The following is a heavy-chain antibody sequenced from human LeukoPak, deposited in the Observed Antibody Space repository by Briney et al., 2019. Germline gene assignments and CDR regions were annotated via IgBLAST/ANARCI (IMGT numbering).Heavy chain of an antibody. CDR3: ARDWPPVGDFWSGYYYYYYGMDV. CDR1: GGTFSSYA. D-gene: IGHD3-3*01. V-gene: IGHV1-69*04. Sequence: SVKVSCKASGGTFSSYAISWVRQAPGQGLEWMGRIIPILGIANYAQKFQGRVTITADKSTSTAYMELSSLRSEDTAVYYCARDWPPVGDFWSGYYYYYYGMDVWGQGTTVTVSS. J-gene: IGHJ6*02. CDR2: IIPILGIA.